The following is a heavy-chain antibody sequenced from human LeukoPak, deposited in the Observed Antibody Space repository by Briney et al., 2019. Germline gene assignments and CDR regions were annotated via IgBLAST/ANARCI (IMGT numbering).Heavy chain of an antibody. CDR1: GGSISSGGYS. D-gene: IGHD2-2*01. CDR2: MYHSGST. Sequence: SETLSLTCAVSGGSISSGGYSWSWIRQPPGKGLEWIGYMYHSGSTYYNPSLKSRVTISVDGSKNQFSLKLSSVTAADTAVYYCARHQLRGSLVWFDPWGQGTLVTVSS. V-gene: IGHV4-30-2*01. CDR3: ARHQLRGSLVWFDP. J-gene: IGHJ5*02.